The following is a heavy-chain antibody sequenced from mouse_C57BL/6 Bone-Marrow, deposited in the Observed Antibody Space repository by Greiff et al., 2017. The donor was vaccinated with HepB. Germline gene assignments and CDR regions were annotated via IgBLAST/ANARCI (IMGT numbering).Heavy chain of an antibody. D-gene: IGHD1-1*01. CDR2: IYPGSGNT. Sequence: QVHVKQSGAELVRPGASVKLSCKASGYTFTDYYINWVQQRPGQGLEWIARIYPGSGNTYYNEKFKGKATLTAEKSSSTAYMQLSSLTSEDSAVYFCARDYYGSSYYYWYFDVWGTGTTVTVSS. CDR3: ARDYYGSSYYYWYFDV. V-gene: IGHV1-76*01. CDR1: GYTFTDYY. J-gene: IGHJ1*03.